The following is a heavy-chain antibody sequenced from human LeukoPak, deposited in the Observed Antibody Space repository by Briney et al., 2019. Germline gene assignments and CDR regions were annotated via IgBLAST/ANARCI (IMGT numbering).Heavy chain of an antibody. V-gene: IGHV3-30*02. J-gene: IGHJ4*02. CDR3: ATKATGGVKNDY. Sequence: PGGSLRLSCAASGFTFSSYGMHWVRQAPGKGPEWVAFIRYDGSNKYYADSVKGRFTISRDNSKNTLYLQMNSLRAEDTAVYYCATKATGGVKNDYWGQGTLVAVSS. CDR1: GFTFSSYG. CDR2: IRYDGSNK. D-gene: IGHD1-14*01.